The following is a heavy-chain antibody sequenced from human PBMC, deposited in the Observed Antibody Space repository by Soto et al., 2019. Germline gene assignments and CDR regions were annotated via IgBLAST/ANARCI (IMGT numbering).Heavy chain of an antibody. Sequence: ASLKVTCKASGYTFRSYGISWVRQAPGQGLEWVGWISAYNGDTHYAPKFQDRITLTTETSTDTAYMELRSLRLDDTAVYYCARDWSRYYDNRGLIWVYWGQGSLVTVSS. CDR3: ARDWSRYYDNRGLIWVY. CDR1: GYTFRSYG. V-gene: IGHV1-18*04. D-gene: IGHD3-22*01. CDR2: ISAYNGDT. J-gene: IGHJ4*02.